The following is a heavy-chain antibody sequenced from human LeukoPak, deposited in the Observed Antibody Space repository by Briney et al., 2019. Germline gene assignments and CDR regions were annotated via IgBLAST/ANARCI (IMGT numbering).Heavy chain of an antibody. CDR3: ARITYYYDSSGYYFDY. CDR2: VSSRSADI. V-gene: IGHV3-21*01. D-gene: IGHD3-22*01. J-gene: IGHJ4*02. CDR1: GFTFSSYA. Sequence: GGSLRLSCAASGFTFSSYAMSWVRQAPGKGLEWVSSVSSRSADIYYAASLKGRFTISRDDAKTSLYLQMNSLRAEDTAVYYCARITYYYDSSGYYFDYWGQGTLVTVSS.